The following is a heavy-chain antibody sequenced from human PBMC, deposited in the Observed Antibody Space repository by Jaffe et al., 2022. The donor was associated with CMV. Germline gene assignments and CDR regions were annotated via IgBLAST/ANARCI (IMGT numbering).Heavy chain of an antibody. CDR3: AKAFELWFGELSPPDY. J-gene: IGHJ4*02. Sequence: EVQLVESGGGLVQPGGSLRLSCAASGFTFSSYAMSWVRQAPGKGLEWVSAISGSGGSTYYADSVKGRFTISRDNSKNTLYLQMNSLRAEDTAVYYCAKAFELWFGELSPPDYWGQGTLVTVSS. CDR2: ISGSGGST. V-gene: IGHV3-23*04. CDR1: GFTFSSYA. D-gene: IGHD3-10*01.